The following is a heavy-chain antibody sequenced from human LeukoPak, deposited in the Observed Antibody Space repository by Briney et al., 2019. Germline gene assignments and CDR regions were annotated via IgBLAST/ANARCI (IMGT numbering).Heavy chain of an antibody. CDR3: AKGGKWDVTPFDY. D-gene: IGHD1-26*01. V-gene: IGHV3-23*01. J-gene: IGHJ4*02. CDR2: ISGSGTGT. CDR1: GFGFSTHD. Sequence: PGGSLRLSCAASGFGFSTHDMSWGRQVPGKGPEWVSSISGSGTGTYYTDSVKGRFTISRDNSKNTLYLQVNSLRAEDTAVYYCAKGGKWDVTPFDYWGQGTLVTVSS.